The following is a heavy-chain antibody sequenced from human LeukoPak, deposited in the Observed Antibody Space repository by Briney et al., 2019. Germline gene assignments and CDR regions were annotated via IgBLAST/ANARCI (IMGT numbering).Heavy chain of an antibody. D-gene: IGHD1-26*01. CDR3: AREGIVGATNFDY. CDR2: INPSGGST. J-gene: IGHJ4*02. CDR1: GYAFTSYY. V-gene: IGHV1-46*01. Sequence: GASVKVSCKASGYAFTSYYMHWVRQATGQGLEWMGIINPSGGSTSYAQKFQGRVTMTRDMSTSTVYMELSSLRSEDTAVYYCAREGIVGATNFDYWGQGTLVTVSS.